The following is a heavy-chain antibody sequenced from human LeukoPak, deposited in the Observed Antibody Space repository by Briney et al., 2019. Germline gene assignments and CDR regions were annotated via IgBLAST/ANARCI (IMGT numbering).Heavy chain of an antibody. CDR2: IYTSGST. D-gene: IGHD6-19*01. CDR1: GGSISSGSYY. CDR3: ASTYSSGWVFFDY. V-gene: IGHV4-61*02. Sequence: SETLSLTCTVSGGSISSGSYYWSWIRQPAGKGLEWIGRIYTSGSTNYNPSLKSRVTISVDTSKNQFSLKLSSVTAADTAVYYCASTYSSGWVFFDYWGQGTLVTVSS. J-gene: IGHJ4*02.